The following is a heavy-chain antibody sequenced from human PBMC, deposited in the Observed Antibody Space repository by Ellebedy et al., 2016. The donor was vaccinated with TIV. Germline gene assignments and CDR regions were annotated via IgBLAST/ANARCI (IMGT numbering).Heavy chain of an antibody. CDR1: GFTFSSYR. Sequence: GESLKISCAASGFTFSSYRMNWVRQAPGKGLEWVSSISSSSSYIYYADSVKGRFTISRDNAKNSLYLQMNSLRDEDTAVYYCSGENHWGQGTLVTVSS. D-gene: IGHD2-15*01. CDR3: SGENH. J-gene: IGHJ5*02. CDR2: ISSSSSYI. V-gene: IGHV3-21*01.